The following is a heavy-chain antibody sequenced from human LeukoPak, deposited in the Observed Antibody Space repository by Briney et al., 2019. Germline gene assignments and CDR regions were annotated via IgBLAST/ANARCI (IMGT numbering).Heavy chain of an antibody. CDR2: IFHIGIT. D-gene: IGHD3-22*01. CDR1: GGSLSSDSW. J-gene: IGHJ4*02. CDR3: SRGHYDSNGYYSHYFDA. V-gene: IGHV4-4*02. Sequence: SETLSLTCAVSGGSLSSDSWWTWVRQPPGKGLEWIGAIFHIGITKYNPSLQSRVTMSVDKSKNQFSLNLNSVTAADTAIYYCSRGHYDSNGYYSHYFDAWSQGTLVTVSS.